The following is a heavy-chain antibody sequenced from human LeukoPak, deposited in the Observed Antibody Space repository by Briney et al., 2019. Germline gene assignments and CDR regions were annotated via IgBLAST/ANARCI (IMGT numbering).Heavy chain of an antibody. CDR2: IRYDGRSK. V-gene: IGHV3-30*02. D-gene: IGHD6-13*01. Sequence: GGTLRLSCAASGFTFSSYGMHWVRQAPGKGLEWVAFIRYDGRSKYYADSVKGRFTISRDNSKNTLYLQMNSLRPEDTAVYYCAKAKPSSSWSDGHFDYWGQGTLVTVSS. CDR3: AKAKPSSSWSDGHFDY. J-gene: IGHJ4*02. CDR1: GFTFSSYG.